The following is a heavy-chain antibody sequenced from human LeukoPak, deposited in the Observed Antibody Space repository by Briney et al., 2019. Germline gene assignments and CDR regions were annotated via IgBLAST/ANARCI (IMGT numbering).Heavy chain of an antibody. V-gene: IGHV3-23*01. Sequence: PGGSLRLSCAASGFTFSSYAMSWVRQAPGKGLEWVSAISGSGGSTYYADSVKGRFTISRDNSKNTLYLQMNSLRAEDTAVYCCAKGHIVVVPAAIGYNWFDPWGQGTLVTVSS. CDR2: ISGSGGST. D-gene: IGHD2-2*01. CDR1: GFTFSSYA. CDR3: AKGHIVVVPAAIGYNWFDP. J-gene: IGHJ5*02.